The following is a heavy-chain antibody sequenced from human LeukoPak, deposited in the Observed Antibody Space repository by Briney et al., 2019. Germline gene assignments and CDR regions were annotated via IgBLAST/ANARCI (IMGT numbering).Heavy chain of an antibody. Sequence: GGSLRLSCAASGFTFSSYSMNWVRQAPGKGLEWVSSISSSSRYTFYADSVKGRFTISRDNAKNSLYLQMNSLRAEDMALYYCAKGSNWGGREYYFDYWGQGTLVTVSS. CDR3: AKGSNWGGREYYFDY. J-gene: IGHJ4*02. CDR1: GFTFSSYS. D-gene: IGHD7-27*01. CDR2: ISSSSRYT. V-gene: IGHV3-21*04.